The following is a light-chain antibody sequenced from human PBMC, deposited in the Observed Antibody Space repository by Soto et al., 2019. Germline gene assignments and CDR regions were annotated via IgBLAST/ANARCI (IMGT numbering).Light chain of an antibody. CDR3: QPLNIYPQT. Sequence: DIQLTQSPSLLSASVGDRVTITCRASRDIDSYLAWYQLQPGKGTKLLIYDASTLQSGAPSRFSGSGSGTEFTLTISSLQPEYYATHHCQPLNIYPQTFGQGTKVEIK. CDR1: RDIDSY. J-gene: IGKJ1*01. V-gene: IGKV1-9*01. CDR2: DAS.